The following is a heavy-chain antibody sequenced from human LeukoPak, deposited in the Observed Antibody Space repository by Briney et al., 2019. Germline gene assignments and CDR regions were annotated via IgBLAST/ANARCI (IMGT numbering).Heavy chain of an antibody. J-gene: IGHJ4*02. D-gene: IGHD3-22*01. CDR1: GYTFTSYG. CDR2: ISAYNGNT. V-gene: IGHV1-18*01. CDR3: ARDLSMIVVDREVLLHY. Sequence: ASVKVSCKASGYTFTSYGISWVRQAPGQGLEWMGWISAYNGNTNYAQKLQGRVTMTTDTSTSTAYMELRSLRSDDTAVYYCARDLSMIVVDREVLLHYWGQGTLVTVSS.